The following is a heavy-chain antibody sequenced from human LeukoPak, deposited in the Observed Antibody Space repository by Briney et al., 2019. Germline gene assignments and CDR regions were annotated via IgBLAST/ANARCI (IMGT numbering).Heavy chain of an antibody. V-gene: IGHV3-7*01. J-gene: IGHJ6*03. CDR3: ASAHLRESYYYYMDV. CDR1: GFKFPDYY. Sequence: PGGSLRLSCATSGFKFPDYYMSWVRQAPGKGLEWVANIKQDGSETSYVDSVKGRFTISRDNAKNSVYLQMNSLRAEDTAVYYCASAHLRESYYYYMDVWGKGTSVTVSS. CDR2: IKQDGSET.